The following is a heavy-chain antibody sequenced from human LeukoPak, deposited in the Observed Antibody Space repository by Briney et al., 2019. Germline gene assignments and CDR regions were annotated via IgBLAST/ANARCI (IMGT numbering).Heavy chain of an antibody. CDR3: ARDFVDTVMVVDY. Sequence: ASVKVSCKASGYTFTSYGISWVRQAPGQGLEWMGWISAYNGNTNYAQKFQDRVTMTTDTPTSTAYMELRSLRSDDTAVYYCARDFVDTVMVVDYWGQRTLVTVSS. CDR2: ISAYNGNT. J-gene: IGHJ4*02. V-gene: IGHV1-18*01. CDR1: GYTFTSYG. D-gene: IGHD5-18*01.